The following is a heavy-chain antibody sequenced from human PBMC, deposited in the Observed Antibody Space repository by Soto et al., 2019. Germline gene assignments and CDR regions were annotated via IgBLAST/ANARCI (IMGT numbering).Heavy chain of an antibody. CDR2: IYSSGST. J-gene: IGHJ4*02. Sequence: SETLSLTCTVSGGSISNSYWSWIRQSPEKGLEWIGYIYSSGSTNYNPSLNSRVTISVDTSKNQFSLKLSSLSAADTAVYYCARQKDYYDSSGDSDFDYWGQGTLVTVSS. CDR3: ARQKDYYDSSGDSDFDY. CDR1: GGSISNSY. D-gene: IGHD3-22*01. V-gene: IGHV4-59*08.